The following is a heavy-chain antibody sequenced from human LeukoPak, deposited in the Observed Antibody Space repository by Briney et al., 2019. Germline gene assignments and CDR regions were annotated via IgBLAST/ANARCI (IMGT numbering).Heavy chain of an antibody. CDR2: INPNSGGT. J-gene: IGHJ4*02. V-gene: IGHV1-2*02. CDR1: GYTFTGYY. D-gene: IGHD3-3*01. CDR3: ARDATYGYYDFWSGPDY. Sequence: GASVKDSCKASGYTFTGYYMHWVRQAPGQGLEWMGWINPNSGGTNYAQKFQGRVTMTRDTSISTVYMELSRLRSDDTAVYYCARDATYGYYDFWSGPDYWGQGTLVTVSS.